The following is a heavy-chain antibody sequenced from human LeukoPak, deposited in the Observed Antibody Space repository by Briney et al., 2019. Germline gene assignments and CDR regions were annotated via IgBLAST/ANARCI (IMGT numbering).Heavy chain of an antibody. D-gene: IGHD6-13*01. CDR2: FSGNGGST. J-gene: IGHJ4*02. Sequence: GGSLRLSCGASGFTFSSYAMSWVRQAPGKGLEWVSGFSGNGGSTYYADSVKGRFTISRDNSKNTLYLQMNSLRAEDTAVYYCAKGPKQLLVGSCGKYFDYWGQGTLVTVSS. CDR1: GFTFSSYA. CDR3: AKGPKQLLVGSCGKYFDY. V-gene: IGHV3-23*01.